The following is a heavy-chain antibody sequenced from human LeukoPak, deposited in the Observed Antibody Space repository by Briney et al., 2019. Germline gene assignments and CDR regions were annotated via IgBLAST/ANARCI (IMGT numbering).Heavy chain of an antibody. V-gene: IGHV3-30-3*01. D-gene: IGHD2/OR15-2a*01. CDR2: ISYDGSNK. CDR3: ARDDHFLDYYYYGMDV. CDR1: GFTFSSYA. J-gene: IGHJ6*02. Sequence: GGSLRLSCAASGFTFSSYAMHWVRQAPGKGLEWVAVISYDGSNKYYADSVKGRFTISRDNSKNTLYLQMNSLRAEDTAVYYCARDDHFLDYYYYGMDVWGQGTTVTVSS.